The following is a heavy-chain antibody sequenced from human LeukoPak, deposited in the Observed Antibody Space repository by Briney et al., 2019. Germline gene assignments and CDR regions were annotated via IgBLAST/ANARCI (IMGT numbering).Heavy chain of an antibody. J-gene: IGHJ4*02. CDR2: ISSISSYI. Sequence: GGSLRLSCAASGFTFSSYSMNWVRQAPGKGLEWVSSISSISSYIYYADSVKGRFTISRDNAKNSLYLQMNSLRAEDTAVYYCARAHYYDSSGLDFWGQGTLVTVSS. CDR1: GFTFSSYS. V-gene: IGHV3-21*01. D-gene: IGHD3-22*01. CDR3: ARAHYYDSSGLDF.